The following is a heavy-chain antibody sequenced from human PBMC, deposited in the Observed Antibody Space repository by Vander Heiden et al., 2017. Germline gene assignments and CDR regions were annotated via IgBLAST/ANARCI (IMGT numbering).Heavy chain of an antibody. CDR2: LTGNGDTT. V-gene: IGHV3-23*01. CDR3: ARDIWSDLYYFDY. D-gene: IGHD3-3*01. CDR1: GFTFRLFS. Sequence: EVQLLESGGGLVQAGGSLRLSCTASGFTFRLFSVTWVRKAPGKGLEWLSTLTGNGDTTYYADSVKGRLTISRDNSRNTLFLQMDSLRAEDTAVYYCARDIWSDLYYFDYWGQGTLVTVSS. J-gene: IGHJ4*02.